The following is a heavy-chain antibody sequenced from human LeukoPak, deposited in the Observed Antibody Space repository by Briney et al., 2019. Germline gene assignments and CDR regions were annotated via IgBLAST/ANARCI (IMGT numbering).Heavy chain of an antibody. CDR3: ARELRSAWYYFDY. CDR1: GFTFSSYS. CDR2: ISSSSTYI. V-gene: IGHV3-21*01. J-gene: IGHJ4*02. D-gene: IGHD6-19*01. Sequence: GGSLRLSCAASGFTFSSYSMNWVRQAPGKGLEWVSSISSSSTYIYYADSVKGRFTISRDNAKNSLYLQMNSLRSEDTAVYYCARELRSAWYYFDYWGQGTLVTVSS.